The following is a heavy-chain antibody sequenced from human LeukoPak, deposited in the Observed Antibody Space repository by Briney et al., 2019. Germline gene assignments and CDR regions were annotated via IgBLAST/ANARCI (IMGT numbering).Heavy chain of an antibody. Sequence: GGSLRLSCAASGFTFSSYAMSWVRQAPGKGLEWVSAISGSGGSTYYADSVKGRFTISRDNSKNTLYLQMNSLRAEDTAVYYCAKDSSSWYLGYYYYYYMDVWGKGTTVTVSS. CDR2: ISGSGGST. D-gene: IGHD6-13*01. CDR3: AKDSSSWYLGYYYYYYMDV. V-gene: IGHV3-23*01. CDR1: GFTFSSYA. J-gene: IGHJ6*03.